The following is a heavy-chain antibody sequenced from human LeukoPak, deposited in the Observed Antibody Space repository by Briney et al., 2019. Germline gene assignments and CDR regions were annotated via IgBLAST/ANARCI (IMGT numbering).Heavy chain of an antibody. J-gene: IGHJ6*03. Sequence: SETLSLACTVSGGSISSGGYYWSWIRQHPGKGLEWIGYIYYSGSTYYNPSLKSRVTISVDTSKNQFSLKLSSVTAADTAVYYCARDSSSGYSSSWNYYYYMGVWGKGTTVTVSS. V-gene: IGHV4-31*03. CDR1: GGSISSGGYY. CDR3: ARDSSSGYSSSWNYYYYMGV. D-gene: IGHD6-13*01. CDR2: IYYSGST.